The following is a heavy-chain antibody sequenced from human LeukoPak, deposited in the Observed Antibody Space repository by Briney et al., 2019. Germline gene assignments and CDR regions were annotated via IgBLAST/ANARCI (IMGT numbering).Heavy chain of an antibody. Sequence: SETLSLTCTVSGGSISSSNYYWGWIRQPPGKGLEWIGSIYYSGSTYYNPSLKSRVTISVDTSKNQFSLKLSSVTAADTAVYYCARLDYAAAGTLGYWGQGTLVTVSS. V-gene: IGHV4-39*01. CDR1: GGSISSSNYY. J-gene: IGHJ4*02. CDR2: IYYSGST. D-gene: IGHD6-13*01. CDR3: ARLDYAAAGTLGY.